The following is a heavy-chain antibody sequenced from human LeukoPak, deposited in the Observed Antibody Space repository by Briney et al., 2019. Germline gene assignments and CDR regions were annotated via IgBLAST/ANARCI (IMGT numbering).Heavy chain of an antibody. CDR1: DYTFTSYG. CDR2: ISTYNGNT. J-gene: IGHJ4*02. V-gene: IGHV1-18*01. D-gene: IGHD4-17*01. Sequence: ASVKVSCKASDYTFTSYGISWVRQAPGQGLEWMGWISTYNGNTDYAQKLQGRVTMTTDTSTSTAYMELRSLRSDDTAVYYCARITQTDYDFDYWGQGTLVIVSS. CDR3: ARITQTDYDFDY.